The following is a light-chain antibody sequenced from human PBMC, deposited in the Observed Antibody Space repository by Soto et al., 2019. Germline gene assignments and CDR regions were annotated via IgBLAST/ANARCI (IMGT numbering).Light chain of an antibody. CDR2: HDD. Sequence: QSVLTQPPSVSGAPRQRVTISCSGSSSNIGNNAVNWYQQLPGKAPKLLIYHDDLLPSGVSDRFSGSKSGTSASLAISGLQSEDEADYYCAAWDDSLNGPIFGGGTKLTVL. V-gene: IGLV1-36*01. J-gene: IGLJ2*01. CDR3: AAWDDSLNGPI. CDR1: SSNIGNNA.